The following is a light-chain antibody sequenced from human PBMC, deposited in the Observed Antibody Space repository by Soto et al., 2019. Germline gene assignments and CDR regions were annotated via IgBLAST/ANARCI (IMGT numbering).Light chain of an antibody. CDR1: SSNIGSNY. CDR3: AAWDDSLSGPV. Sequence: QSALTQPPSASGTPGQRVTISCSGSSSNIGSNYVYWYQQLPGSAPKLLIYRSDQRPSGVPDRFSGSKSGTSASLAISGLRSEDEADYYCAAWDDSLSGPVFGGGTKVTVL. J-gene: IGLJ2*01. V-gene: IGLV1-47*01. CDR2: RSD.